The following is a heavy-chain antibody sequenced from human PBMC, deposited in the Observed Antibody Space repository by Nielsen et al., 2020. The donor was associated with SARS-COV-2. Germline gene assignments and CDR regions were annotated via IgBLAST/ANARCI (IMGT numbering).Heavy chain of an antibody. D-gene: IGHD3-3*01. V-gene: IGHV5-51*01. CDR3: ARHRGFGYDFWSGYSFDP. J-gene: IGHJ5*02. CDR1: GYSFTNYY. Sequence: GESLKISCHGSGYSFTNYYIAWVRQMPGKGLEWMGIIYPGDSDTRYSPSFQGQVTISADKSISTAYLQWSSLKASDTAMYYCARHRGFGYDFWSGYSFDPWGQGTLVTVSS. CDR2: IYPGDSDT.